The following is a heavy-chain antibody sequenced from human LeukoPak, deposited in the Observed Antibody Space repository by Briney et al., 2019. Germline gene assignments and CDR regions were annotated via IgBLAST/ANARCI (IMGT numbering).Heavy chain of an antibody. Sequence: GGSLRLSCAASGFTFSSYAMHWVRQAPGKGLEWVAVTSSDLNVKLYADSVKGRFTISRDNSRSTLYLQMNSLRPEDAAIYYCAREGYYGSGSPPSLYFDYWGQGTLVTVSS. D-gene: IGHD3-10*01. CDR3: AREGYYGSGSPPSLYFDY. CDR2: TSSDLNVK. CDR1: GFTFSSYA. J-gene: IGHJ4*02. V-gene: IGHV3-30-3*01.